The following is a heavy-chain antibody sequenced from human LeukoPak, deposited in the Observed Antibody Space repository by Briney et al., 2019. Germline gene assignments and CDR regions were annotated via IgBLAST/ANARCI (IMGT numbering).Heavy chain of an antibody. CDR2: IYYSGST. V-gene: IGHV4-59*01. Sequence: SETLSLTCTVSGGSISSYYWSWIRQPPGGGLEWIGYIYYSGSTNCNPSLKRRVTISLDTSKSQFSLKLRSVTAADTAVYYCARSGLDSRYYFGMDVWGQGTTVTVSS. D-gene: IGHD5-12*01. J-gene: IGHJ6*02. CDR1: GGSISSYY. CDR3: ARSGLDSRYYFGMDV.